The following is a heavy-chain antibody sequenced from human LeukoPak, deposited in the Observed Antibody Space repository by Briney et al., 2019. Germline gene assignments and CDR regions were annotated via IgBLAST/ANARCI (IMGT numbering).Heavy chain of an antibody. Sequence: SETLFLTCTVSGGSISSYYWSWIRQPPGKGLEWIGYIYYSGSTNYNPSLKSRVTISVDTSKNQFSLKLSSVTAADTAVYYCARGRRIAAAGIPYYYYYMDVWGKGTTVTVSS. CDR2: IYYSGST. J-gene: IGHJ6*03. V-gene: IGHV4-59*01. D-gene: IGHD6-13*01. CDR3: ARGRRIAAAGIPYYYYYMDV. CDR1: GGSISSYY.